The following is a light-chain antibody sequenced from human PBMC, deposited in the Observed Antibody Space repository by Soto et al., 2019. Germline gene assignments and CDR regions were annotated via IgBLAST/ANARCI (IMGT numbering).Light chain of an antibody. CDR3: CSYAGSSTLV. V-gene: IGLV2-23*01. J-gene: IGLJ2*01. Sequence: QSVLTQPPSVSGAPGQRVTISCTGSSSDVGSYNLVSWYQQHPGKAPKLMIYEGSKRPSGVSNRFSGSKSGNTASLTISGLQAEDEADYYCCSYAGSSTLVFGGGTQLTVL. CDR1: SSDVGSYNL. CDR2: EGS.